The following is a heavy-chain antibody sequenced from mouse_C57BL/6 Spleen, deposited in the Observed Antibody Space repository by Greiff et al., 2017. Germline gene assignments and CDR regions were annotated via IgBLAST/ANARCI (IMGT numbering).Heavy chain of an antibody. J-gene: IGHJ2*01. D-gene: IGHD2-5*01. Sequence: VQLQQSDAELVKPGASVKLSCKASGYTFTSYWMHWVKQRPIQGLEWIGNIDPSDSETHYNQKFKDKATLTVDKSSSTAYMQLSSLTSEDSAVYYCAREYSNYGSFDYWGQGTTLTVSS. CDR2: IDPSDSET. V-gene: IGHV1-52*01. CDR1: GYTFTSYW. CDR3: AREYSNYGSFDY.